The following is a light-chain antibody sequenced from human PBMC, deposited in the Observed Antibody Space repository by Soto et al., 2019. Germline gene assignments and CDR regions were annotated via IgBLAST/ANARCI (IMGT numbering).Light chain of an antibody. CDR1: QSVSSSY. Sequence: VVTQSPGTLSLSPGERATLSCRASQSVSSSYLAWYQQKPGQAPTLLIYGASTRATGIPDRFSGSGSGTDFTLTISRLEPEDFAVYYCQQYGSSPLYTFGQGTK. V-gene: IGKV3-20*01. CDR2: GAS. J-gene: IGKJ2*01. CDR3: QQYGSSPLYT.